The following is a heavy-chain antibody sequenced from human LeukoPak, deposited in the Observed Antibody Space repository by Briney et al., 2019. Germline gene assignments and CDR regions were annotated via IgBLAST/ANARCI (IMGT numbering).Heavy chain of an antibody. D-gene: IGHD3-22*01. CDR1: GGSISSGGYY. CDR3: ARGRLYYDSSGYSNHFDY. Sequence: LSLTCTVSGGSISSGGYYWSWIRQAPGKGLEWVAVIWYDGSNKYYADSVKGRFTISRDNSKNTLYLQMNSLRAEDTAVYYCARGRLYYDSSGYSNHFDYWGQGTLVTVSS. V-gene: IGHV3-33*08. J-gene: IGHJ4*02. CDR2: IWYDGSNK.